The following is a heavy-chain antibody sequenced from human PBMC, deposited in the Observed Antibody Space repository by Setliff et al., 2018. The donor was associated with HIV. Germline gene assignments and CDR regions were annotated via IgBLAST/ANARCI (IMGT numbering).Heavy chain of an antibody. V-gene: IGHV3-33*01. CDR3: ARYSSSWHTFDY. Sequence: PGGSLRLSCAASGFTFSNFAMHWVRQAPGKGLEWVAVIWYDGSNQNYADSVKGRLTVSRDNSNNILYLQMSSLTPEDTAVYHCARYSSSWHTFDYWGQGTPVTVSS. CDR2: IWYDGSNQ. D-gene: IGHD6-13*01. J-gene: IGHJ4*02. CDR1: GFTFSNFA.